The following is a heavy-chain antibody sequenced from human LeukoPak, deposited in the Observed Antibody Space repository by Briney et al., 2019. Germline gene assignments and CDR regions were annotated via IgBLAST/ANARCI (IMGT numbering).Heavy chain of an antibody. J-gene: IGHJ4*02. V-gene: IGHV1-2*02. CDR3: ARAAGVVAASPLDY. D-gene: IGHD2-15*01. CDR2: INPNIGGT. CDR1: RYTFTGYY. Sequence: GASVKLSCKASRYTFTGYYMHCVRQAPGQGLEGMGWINPNIGGTNYTQNLQGRVTMTWDTSISTAYMELSRLRCDDTAVYYCARAAGVVAASPLDYWGQGTLVTVSS.